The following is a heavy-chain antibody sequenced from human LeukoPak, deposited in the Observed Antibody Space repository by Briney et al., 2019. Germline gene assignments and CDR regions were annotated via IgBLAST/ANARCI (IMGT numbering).Heavy chain of an antibody. V-gene: IGHV4-34*01. CDR2: IYHSGST. Sequence: SETLSLTCAVYGGSFSGYYWGWIRQPPGKGLEFIGSIYHSGSTYYNPSLKSRVTVSVDTSKNQFSLKLSSVTAADTAVYYCARQEYHGSGTYYIPNYWGQGTLVTVSS. CDR1: GGSFSGYY. J-gene: IGHJ4*02. D-gene: IGHD3-10*01. CDR3: ARQEYHGSGTYYIPNY.